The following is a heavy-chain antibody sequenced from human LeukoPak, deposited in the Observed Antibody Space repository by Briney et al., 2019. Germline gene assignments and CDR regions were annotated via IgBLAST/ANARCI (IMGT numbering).Heavy chain of an antibody. D-gene: IGHD3-3*01. CDR3: ARAIRDVLRFLEPGYYYYMDV. J-gene: IGHJ6*03. CDR2: IYHSGST. CDR1: GGSISSSNW. V-gene: IGHV4-4*02. Sequence: SGTLSLTCAVSGGSISSSNWWSWVRQPPGKGLEWIGEIYHSGSTNYNPSLKSRVTISVDRSKNQFSLKLSSVTAADTAVYYCARAIRDVLRFLEPGYYYYMDVWGKGTTVTVSS.